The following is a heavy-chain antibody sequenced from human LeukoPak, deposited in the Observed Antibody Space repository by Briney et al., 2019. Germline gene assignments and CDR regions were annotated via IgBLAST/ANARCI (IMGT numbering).Heavy chain of an antibody. CDR1: GVSISCYY. CDR2: LYYSGST. D-gene: IGHD3-9*01. J-gene: IGHJ4*02. CDR3: ARAAHYDIMTGYYPYYFDY. V-gene: IGHV4-59*01. Sequence: SENLSLNGSVSGVSISCYYWGWIRPRPGHGLEGTGYLYYSGSTNSNPSLQSRVHISVGPSKNQFSLKLSSVTAADTAVYYWARAAHYDIMTGYYPYYFDYWGQGTLVTVSS.